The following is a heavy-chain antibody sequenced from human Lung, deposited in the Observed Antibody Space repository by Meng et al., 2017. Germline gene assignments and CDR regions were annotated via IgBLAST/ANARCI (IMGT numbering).Heavy chain of an antibody. Sequence: GESLKISCAASGFTFSNYAMSWVRQAPGKGLEWVSDISGSGGSTYYADSVKGRFIISRDNSKNTLYLQMDSLRAEDTAEYYCAKGEVATKYEGYVIDYWGQGTLVTVSS. V-gene: IGHV3-23*01. D-gene: IGHD5-12*01. CDR2: ISGSGGST. CDR3: AKGEVATKYEGYVIDY. J-gene: IGHJ4*02. CDR1: GFTFSNYA.